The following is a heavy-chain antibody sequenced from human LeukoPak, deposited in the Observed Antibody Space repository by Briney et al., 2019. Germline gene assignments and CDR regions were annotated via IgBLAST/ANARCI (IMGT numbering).Heavy chain of an antibody. Sequence: GASVKVSCKASGYTFTSYGISWVRQAPGQGLEWMGIINPSGGSTGYAQKFQGRVTMTRDTSTSTVYMELSSLRSEDTAVYYCARGVVPAAMPSWYFDLWGRGTLVTVSS. CDR2: INPSGGST. V-gene: IGHV1-46*01. CDR1: GYTFTSYG. D-gene: IGHD2-2*01. CDR3: ARGVVPAAMPSWYFDL. J-gene: IGHJ2*01.